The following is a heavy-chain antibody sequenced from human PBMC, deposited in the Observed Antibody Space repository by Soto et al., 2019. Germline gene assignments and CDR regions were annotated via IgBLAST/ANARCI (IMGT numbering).Heavy chain of an antibody. CDR2: INAGNDNT. J-gene: IGHJ4*02. V-gene: IGHV1-3*01. CDR1: GFTFTTHA. CDR3: ARRNNSGPIDY. Sequence: QVHLVQSGAEVKEPGASLKVSCKTSGFTFTTHAIHWVRQAPGQRFEWMGWINAGNDNTKYSQRFQDRVTISRDTSASTAYMELSSLTSEDRAVYYCARRNNSGPIDYWGQGTLVTVSS. D-gene: IGHD5-12*01.